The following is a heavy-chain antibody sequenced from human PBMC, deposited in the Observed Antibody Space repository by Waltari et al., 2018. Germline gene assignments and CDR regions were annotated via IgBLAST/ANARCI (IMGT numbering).Heavy chain of an antibody. CDR2: IYYSGST. CDR1: GGSISSHY. Sequence: QVQLQESGPGLVKPSDTLSLTCTVSGGSISSHYWSWIRQPPGKGLEWIGYIYYSGSTNYNPSLKSRVTISVDTSKNQFSLKLSSVTAADTAVYYCARVRSYYYGSGSHVAGVDYWGQGTLVTVSS. CDR3: ARVRSYYYGSGSHVAGVDY. V-gene: IGHV4-59*11. J-gene: IGHJ4*02. D-gene: IGHD3-10*01.